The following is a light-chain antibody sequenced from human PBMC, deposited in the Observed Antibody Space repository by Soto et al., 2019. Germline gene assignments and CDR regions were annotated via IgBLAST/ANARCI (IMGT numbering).Light chain of an antibody. CDR1: SGDVGNYNL. CDR3: CSYVGSSTSYV. J-gene: IGLJ1*01. CDR2: EVN. Sequence: QSVLTQPASVSGAARQAITISCTGTSGDVGNYNLVSWYQQHPGKAPKLMIYEVNKWPSGVSNRFSGSKSGNTASLTISGLQAEDEADYYCCSYVGSSTSYVFGTGTKVTVL. V-gene: IGLV2-23*02.